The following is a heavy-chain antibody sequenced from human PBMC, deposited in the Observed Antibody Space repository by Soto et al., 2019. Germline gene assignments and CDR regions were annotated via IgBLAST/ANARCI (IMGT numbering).Heavy chain of an antibody. CDR1: GFTFSSYA. Sequence: QVQLVESGGGVVQPGRSLRLSCAASGFTFSSYAMHWVRQAPGKGLEWVAVISYDGSNKYYADSVKGRFTISRDNSKNTLSLQMNSLRAEDTAVYYCARAIPHLIGVVVLDYWGQGTLVTVSS. D-gene: IGHD2-15*01. J-gene: IGHJ4*02. V-gene: IGHV3-30-3*01. CDR2: ISYDGSNK. CDR3: ARAIPHLIGVVVLDY.